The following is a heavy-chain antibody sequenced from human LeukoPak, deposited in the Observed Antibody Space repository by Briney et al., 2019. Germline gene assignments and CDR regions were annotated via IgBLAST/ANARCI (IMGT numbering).Heavy chain of an antibody. V-gene: IGHV3-21*01. CDR2: ISSSTYYI. D-gene: IGHD6-25*01. CDR3: VRIRAAAAEGAFDI. J-gene: IGHJ3*02. CDR1: GFTFRTYA. Sequence: GGSLRLPCAASGFTFRTYAMNWVRQAPGKGLEWVSSISSSTYYIYYADSVNGRFTLSRDNAKNSLYLQMNSLSADDSAVYYCVRIRAAAAEGAFDIWGQGTMVTVSS.